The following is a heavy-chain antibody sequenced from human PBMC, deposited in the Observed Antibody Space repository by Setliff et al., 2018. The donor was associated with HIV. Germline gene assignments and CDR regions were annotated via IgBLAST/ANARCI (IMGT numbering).Heavy chain of an antibody. Sequence: GASVKVSCKPSGYTFTNYDINWVRQAAGQGLEWMGVIDPTGGRTTYAQKFEDRVTMTRDLSTSTVYMELTRLKSEDVAIYYCARDGINYDFWSGQNASNWFDPWGRGTLVTVSS. D-gene: IGHD3-3*01. J-gene: IGHJ5*02. CDR1: GYTFTNYD. CDR3: ARDGINYDFWSGQNASNWFDP. CDR2: IDPTGGRT. V-gene: IGHV1-46*01.